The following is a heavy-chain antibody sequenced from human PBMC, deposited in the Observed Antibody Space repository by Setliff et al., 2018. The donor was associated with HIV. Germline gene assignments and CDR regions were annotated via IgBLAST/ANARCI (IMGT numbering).Heavy chain of an antibody. CDR1: GYTFTSDG. J-gene: IGHJ4*02. Sequence: ASVKVSCKASGYTFTSDGMNWVRQVPGQGLEWMGWINNHNDNTNYEGKFQGRVTIIADASANTTYLDLTSLRSEDTALYFCARQAGHVGDHFDYWGQGTLVTVSS. D-gene: IGHD2-21*01. CDR2: INNHNDNT. V-gene: IGHV1-18*01. CDR3: ARQAGHVGDHFDY.